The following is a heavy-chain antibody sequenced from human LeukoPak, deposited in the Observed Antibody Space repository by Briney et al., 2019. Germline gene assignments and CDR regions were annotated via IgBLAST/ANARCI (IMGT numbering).Heavy chain of an antibody. Sequence: GGSLRLSCAASGFTSSSYSMNWVRQAPGKGLEWVSSISSSSSYIYYADSVKGRFTISRDNAKNSLYLQMNSLRAEDTAVYYCARAGGSYSSAFDIWGQGTMVTVSS. V-gene: IGHV3-21*01. CDR3: ARAGGSYSSAFDI. CDR2: ISSSSSYI. J-gene: IGHJ3*02. CDR1: GFTSSSYS. D-gene: IGHD1-26*01.